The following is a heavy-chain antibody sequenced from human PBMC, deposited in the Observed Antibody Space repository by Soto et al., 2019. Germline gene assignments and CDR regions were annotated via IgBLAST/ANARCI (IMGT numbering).Heavy chain of an antibody. Sequence: SETLSLTCVVSGESFSCYYWIWIRQTPGMGLEWIGEVDHRGSTTYNPSLKNRASISIDPSKNLFSLELTSVTAADTALYFCARYEYGNSLYGVDVWGQGTRVTVSS. D-gene: IGHD1-7*01. CDR1: GESFSCYY. V-gene: IGHV4-34*01. CDR2: VDHRGST. J-gene: IGHJ6*02. CDR3: ARYEYGNSLYGVDV.